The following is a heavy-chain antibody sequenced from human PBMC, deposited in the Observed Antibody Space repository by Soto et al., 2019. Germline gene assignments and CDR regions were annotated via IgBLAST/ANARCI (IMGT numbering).Heavy chain of an antibody. CDR2: PSYDGSNK. D-gene: IGHD3-16*01. Sequence: QVQLVESGGGVVQPGRSLRLSCAASVFTFSSYAMHWVRQAPGKGREWVAGPSYDGSNKYYADSVKGRFTSSRDNSKNTLSLQMNSLRSEDTAVYYCAREAGGDRFDYWGQGTLVTVSS. J-gene: IGHJ4*02. CDR1: VFTFSSYA. V-gene: IGHV3-30-3*01. CDR3: AREAGGDRFDY.